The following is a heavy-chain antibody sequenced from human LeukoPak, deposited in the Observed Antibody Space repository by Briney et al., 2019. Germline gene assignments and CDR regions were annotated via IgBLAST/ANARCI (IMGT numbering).Heavy chain of an antibody. CDR1: GGTFSSYA. CDR3: ARGVRYDSSGYHYDNFDY. V-gene: IGHV1-69*13. J-gene: IGHJ4*02. D-gene: IGHD3-22*01. CDR2: IIPIFGTA. Sequence: SVKVSCKASGGTFSSYAISWVRQAPGQGLEWMGGIIPIFGTANYAQKFQGRVTITADESTSTAYMELSSLRSEDTAVYYCARGVRYDSSGYHYDNFDYWGQGTLVTVSS.